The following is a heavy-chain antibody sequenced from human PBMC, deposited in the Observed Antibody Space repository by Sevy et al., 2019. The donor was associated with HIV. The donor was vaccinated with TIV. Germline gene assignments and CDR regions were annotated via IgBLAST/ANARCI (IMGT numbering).Heavy chain of an antibody. CDR3: VKEVSQYSYSDY. CDR2: ISGSADAT. J-gene: IGHJ4*02. Sequence: GGSLRLSCAASGFTFSNYAMSWVRQTPGKGLEWVSAISGSADATYYTDSVKGRFTISRDNSKNTTYLQMNSLSAEDTAVYYCVKEVSQYSYSDYWGQGTLVTVSS. D-gene: IGHD5-18*01. V-gene: IGHV3-23*01. CDR1: GFTFSNYA.